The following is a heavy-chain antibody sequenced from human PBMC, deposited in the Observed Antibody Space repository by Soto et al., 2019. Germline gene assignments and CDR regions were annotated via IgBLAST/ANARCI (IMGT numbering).Heavy chain of an antibody. J-gene: IGHJ4*02. CDR1: GGFVSSGSYH. V-gene: IGHV4-61*01. CDR2: ISYSGNT. D-gene: IGHD4-17*01. Sequence: SETLSLTCSVSGGFVSSGSYHWSWLRQSPGKGLEWIGYISYSGNTEDNPSLESRVTMSLETSTNQFSMSLSSVIAADTAIYYCARQLESTVFDCWGLGTLVTVS. CDR3: ARQLESTVFDC.